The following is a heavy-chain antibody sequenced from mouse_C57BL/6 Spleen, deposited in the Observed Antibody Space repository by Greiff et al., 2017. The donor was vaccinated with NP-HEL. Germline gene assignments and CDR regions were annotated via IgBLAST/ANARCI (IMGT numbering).Heavy chain of an antibody. V-gene: IGHV5-17*01. CDR2: ISSGSSTI. D-gene: IGHD4-1*01. CDR1: GFTFSDYG. J-gene: IGHJ2*01. CDR3: ARQILTGLFDY. Sequence: EVKLMESGGGLVKPGGSLKLSCAASGFTFSDYGMHWVRQAPEKGLEWVAYISSGSSTIYYADTVKGRFTISRDNAKNTLFLQMTSLRSEDTAMYYCARQILTGLFDYWGQGTTLTVSS.